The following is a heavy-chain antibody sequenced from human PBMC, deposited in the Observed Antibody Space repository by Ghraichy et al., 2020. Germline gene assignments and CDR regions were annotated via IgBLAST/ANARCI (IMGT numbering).Heavy chain of an antibody. CDR1: GFTFSNAW. CDR3: TTDPYWEGPDYYGMDV. CDR2: IKSKTDGGTT. V-gene: IGHV3-15*01. J-gene: IGHJ6*02. D-gene: IGHD1-26*01. Sequence: GGSLRLSCAASGFTFSNAWMSWVRQAPGKGLEWVGRIKSKTDGGTTDYAAPVKGRFTISRDDSKNTLYLQMNSLKTEDTAVYYCTTDPYWEGPDYYGMDVWGQGTTVTVSS.